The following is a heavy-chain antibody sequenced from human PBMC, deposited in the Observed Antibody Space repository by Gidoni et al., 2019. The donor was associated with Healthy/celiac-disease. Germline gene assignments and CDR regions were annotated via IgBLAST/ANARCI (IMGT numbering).Heavy chain of an antibody. D-gene: IGHD2-2*01. CDR2: IWYDGNNK. J-gene: IGHJ4*02. V-gene: IGHV3-33*01. CDR1: GFPFSSYS. CDR3: ARASLVPAAALDY. Sequence: QVQLVESGGGVVQPGRSLRLSCAASGFPFSSYSMHWVRQAPGKGLEWVAVIWYDGNNKYYADSVKGRFTISRDNSKNTLYLQMNSLRAEDTAVYYCARASLVPAAALDYWGQGTRVTVSS.